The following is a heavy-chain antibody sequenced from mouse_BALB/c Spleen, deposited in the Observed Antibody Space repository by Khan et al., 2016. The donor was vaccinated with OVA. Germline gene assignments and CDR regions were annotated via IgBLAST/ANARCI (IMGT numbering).Heavy chain of an antibody. V-gene: IGHV2-6*02. CDR1: GFSLTTYG. CDR3: DRVCDGYSSPYAMDY. D-gene: IGHD2-3*01. Sequence: QVQLKESGPGLVAPSQSLSITCTVSGFSLTTYGVHWVRQPPGQGLEWLVVIWSDGSTNYNSVLKSRLSISKDNSKSQVFLKMNSLQTDDTAMYYCDRVCDGYSSPYAMDYWGQGNSVTVSS. J-gene: IGHJ4*01. CDR2: IWSDGST.